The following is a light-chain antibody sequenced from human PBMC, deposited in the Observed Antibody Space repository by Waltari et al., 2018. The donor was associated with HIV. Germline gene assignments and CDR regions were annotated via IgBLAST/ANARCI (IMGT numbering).Light chain of an antibody. CDR1: SSNIGGNY. Sequence: QSVLTQPPSASGAPGQRVTMSCSGSSSNIGGNYVYWYQHLPGSAPKLLISRNNNRPSGVPDRFSGSKSGTSASLAISGLRSEDEADYYCAAWDDSLGGVLFGGGTKLTVL. CDR2: RNN. CDR3: AAWDDSLGGVL. V-gene: IGLV1-47*01. J-gene: IGLJ3*02.